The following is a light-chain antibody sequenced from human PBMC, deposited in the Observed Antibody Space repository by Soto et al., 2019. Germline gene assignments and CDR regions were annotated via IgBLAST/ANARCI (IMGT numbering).Light chain of an antibody. J-gene: IGKJ4*01. Sequence: EIVMTQSPATLSVSPGERATLSCRASQSVSSNLAWYQQKPGQAPMLLIYGASTRATGIPARFSGSGSGTEFTLTGSSPQSEDFAVYYGQQYNNWPPLTFGGGTKVEIK. V-gene: IGKV3-15*01. CDR2: GAS. CDR3: QQYNNWPPLT. CDR1: QSVSSN.